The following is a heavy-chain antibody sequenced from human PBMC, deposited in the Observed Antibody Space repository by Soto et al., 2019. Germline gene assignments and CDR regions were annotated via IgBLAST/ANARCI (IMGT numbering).Heavy chain of an antibody. J-gene: IGHJ4*02. CDR3: AREGRYSSSWYMNY. Sequence: GGSLRLSCAASGFTFISYAMHWVRQAPGKGLEWVAVISYDGSNKYYADSVKGRFTISRDNSKNTLYLQMNSLRAEDTAVYYCAREGRYSSSWYMNYWGQGTLVTVSS. CDR2: ISYDGSNK. D-gene: IGHD6-13*01. V-gene: IGHV3-30-3*01. CDR1: GFTFISYA.